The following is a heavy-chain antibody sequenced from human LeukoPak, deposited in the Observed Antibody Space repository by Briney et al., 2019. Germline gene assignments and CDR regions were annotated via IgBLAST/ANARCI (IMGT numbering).Heavy chain of an antibody. CDR2: ILYDGSNE. CDR3: ARAQHRGWGFDY. CDR1: GFTFSSYA. J-gene: IGHJ4*02. V-gene: IGHV3-30*09. D-gene: IGHD1-26*01. Sequence: GGSLRLSCATTGFTFSSYAMHWVRQAPGKGLEWVAVILYDGSNEYYADSVKGRFAISRDTSQNTLRLQMNSLRAEDTAVYYCARAQHRGWGFDYWGQGTLVTVSS.